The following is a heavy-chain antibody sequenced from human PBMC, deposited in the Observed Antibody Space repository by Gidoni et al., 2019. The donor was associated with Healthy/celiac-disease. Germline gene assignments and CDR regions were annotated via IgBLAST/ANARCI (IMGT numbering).Heavy chain of an antibody. J-gene: IGHJ4*02. D-gene: IGHD3-3*01. CDR2: INAGNGNT. CDR3: ASSPYDFWSGYLDY. Sequence: QVQLVQSGAEVKKPGASVKVSCKASGYTSTSYAMHWVRQAPGQRLEWMGWINAGNGNTKYSQKCQGRVTITRDTSASTAYMELSSLRSEDTAVYYCASSPYDFWSGYLDYWGQGTLVTVSS. V-gene: IGHV1-3*01. CDR1: GYTSTSYA.